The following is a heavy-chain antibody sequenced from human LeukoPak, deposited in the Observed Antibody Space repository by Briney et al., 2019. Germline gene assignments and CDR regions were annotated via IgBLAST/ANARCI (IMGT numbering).Heavy chain of an antibody. CDR1: GFTFSSYA. D-gene: IGHD5-18*01. CDR3: ARERYSYGTFDY. J-gene: IGHJ4*02. Sequence: GGSLRLSCAASGFTFSSYAMHWVRQAPGKGLEWVAVISYDGSNKYYADSVKGRFTISRDNSKNTLYLQMNSLRAEDTAVYYCARERYSYGTFDYWGQGTLVTVSS. V-gene: IGHV3-30-3*01. CDR2: ISYDGSNK.